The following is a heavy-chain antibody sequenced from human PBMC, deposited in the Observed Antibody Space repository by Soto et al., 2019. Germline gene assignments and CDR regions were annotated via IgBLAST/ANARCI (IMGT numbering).Heavy chain of an antibody. CDR3: AKALYSSGWYEPAY. D-gene: IGHD6-19*01. J-gene: IGHJ4*02. CDR1: GFTFSSYA. Sequence: PGGSLRLSWAASGFTFSSYAMSWVRQAPGKGLEWVSAISGSGGSTYYADSVKGRFTISRDNSKNTLYLQMNSLRAEDTAVYYCAKALYSSGWYEPAYWGQGTLVTVSS. V-gene: IGHV3-23*01. CDR2: ISGSGGST.